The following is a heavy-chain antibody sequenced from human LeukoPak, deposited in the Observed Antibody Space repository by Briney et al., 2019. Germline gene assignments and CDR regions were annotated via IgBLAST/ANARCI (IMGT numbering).Heavy chain of an antibody. Sequence: GGSLRLSCAASGITFSSYSMNWVRQAPGKGLEWISYISGSGKTIYYADSVKGRFTISRDNTKNSLYLQMNSLGAEDTAVYYCAGDWDVDTAMVTVDYWGQGTLVTVSS. CDR3: AGDWDVDTAMVTVDY. D-gene: IGHD5-18*01. J-gene: IGHJ4*02. CDR1: GITFSSYS. V-gene: IGHV3-48*01. CDR2: ISGSGKTI.